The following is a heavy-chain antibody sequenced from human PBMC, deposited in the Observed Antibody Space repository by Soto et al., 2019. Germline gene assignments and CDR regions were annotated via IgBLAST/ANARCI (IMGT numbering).Heavy chain of an antibody. D-gene: IGHD3-3*01. J-gene: IGHJ6*02. V-gene: IGHV3-30-3*01. CDR2: ISYDGTNK. CDR3: ARAEPAGFGMTPASHYYGMDV. Sequence: LVESGGGVVQPGRSLRLSCAASGFTFSGYALHWVRQTPGKGLEWMAVISYDGTNKYYAGSVEGRFTISRDNSRNTLYLQMNSLRPEDTAIYYCARAEPAGFGMTPASHYYGMDVWGQGTTVTVSS. CDR1: GFTFSGYA.